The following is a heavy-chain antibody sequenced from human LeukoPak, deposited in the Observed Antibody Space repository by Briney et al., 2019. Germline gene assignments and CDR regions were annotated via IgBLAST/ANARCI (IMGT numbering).Heavy chain of an antibody. CDR3: ARHGTIFGMVIDY. D-gene: IGHD3-3*01. Sequence: GGSLRLSCAASGFTFSSYGMHWVRQAPGKGLEWVAVISYDGSNKYYADSVKGRFTISRDNSKNSLYLQMNSLRAEDTAVYYCARHGTIFGMVIDYWGQGTLVTVSS. CDR2: ISYDGSNK. V-gene: IGHV3-30*03. CDR1: GFTFSSYG. J-gene: IGHJ4*02.